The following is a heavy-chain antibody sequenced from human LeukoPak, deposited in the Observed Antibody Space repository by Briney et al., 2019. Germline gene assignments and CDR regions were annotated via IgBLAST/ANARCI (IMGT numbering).Heavy chain of an antibody. D-gene: IGHD1-26*01. CDR3: AKGRPSGSYRFGFDY. Sequence: GGSLRLSCAASGFTFSDYYMSWIRQAPGKGLEWVSYISSSGSTIYYADSVKGRFTISRDNSKNTLYLQMNSLRAEDTAVYYCAKGRPSGSYRFGFDYWGQGTLVTVSS. CDR1: GFTFSDYY. J-gene: IGHJ4*02. CDR2: ISSSGSTI. V-gene: IGHV3-11*01.